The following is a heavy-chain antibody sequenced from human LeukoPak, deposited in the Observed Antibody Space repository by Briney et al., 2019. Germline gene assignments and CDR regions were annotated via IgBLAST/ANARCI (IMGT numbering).Heavy chain of an antibody. Sequence: PGGSLRLSCAASGFTFSSYSMNWVRQAPGKGLEWVSSISSSSSYIYYADSVKGRFTISRDSAKNSLYLQMNSLRAEDTAVYYCARDLPLIVVVPAAMPTTYYYYYGMDVWGQGTTVTVSS. V-gene: IGHV3-21*01. CDR3: ARDLPLIVVVPAAMPTTYYYYYGMDV. CDR1: GFTFSSYS. CDR2: ISSSSSYI. D-gene: IGHD2-2*01. J-gene: IGHJ6*02.